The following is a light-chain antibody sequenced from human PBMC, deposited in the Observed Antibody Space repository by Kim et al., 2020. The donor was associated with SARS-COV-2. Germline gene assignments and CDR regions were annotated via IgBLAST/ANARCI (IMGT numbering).Light chain of an antibody. J-gene: IGKJ5*01. CDR2: TAS. Sequence: ASVGDRGTMTCRASHRISNYLKWDLQKPWKAPKLLIYTASTLQSGVPSRFSGSVSGTDFTLTITGLRLEDFATYFCQQSDTPPVTFGQGTRLEIK. CDR3: QQSDTPPVT. CDR1: HRISNY. V-gene: IGKV1-39*01.